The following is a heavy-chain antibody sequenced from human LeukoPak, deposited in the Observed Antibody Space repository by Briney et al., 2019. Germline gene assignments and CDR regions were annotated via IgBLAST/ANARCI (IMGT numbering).Heavy chain of an antibody. D-gene: IGHD2-2*01. CDR3: ARGRFTDIVVVPAAWHFDY. J-gene: IGHJ4*02. V-gene: IGHV4-34*01. CDR2: INHSGST. CDR1: GGSFSGYY. Sequence: PSETLSLTCAVYGGSFSGYYWSWIRQPPGKGLEWIGEINHSGSTNYNPSLKSRVTISVGTSKNQFSLKLSSVTAADTAVYYCARGRFTDIVVVPAAWHFDYWGQGALVTVSS.